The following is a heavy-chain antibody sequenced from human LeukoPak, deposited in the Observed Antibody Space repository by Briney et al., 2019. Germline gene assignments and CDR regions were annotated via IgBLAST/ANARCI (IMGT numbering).Heavy chain of an antibody. CDR3: ARDRAARPLAFDI. D-gene: IGHD6-13*01. V-gene: IGHV4-31*03. J-gene: IGHJ3*02. CDR2: IYYSGST. CDR1: GGSISSGGYY. Sequence: PSETLSLTCTVSGGSISSGGYYWSWIRQHPGKGLEWIGYIYYSGSTYYNPSLKSRVTISVDTSKNQFSLKLSSVTAADTAVYYCARDRAARPLAFDIWGQGTMVTVSS.